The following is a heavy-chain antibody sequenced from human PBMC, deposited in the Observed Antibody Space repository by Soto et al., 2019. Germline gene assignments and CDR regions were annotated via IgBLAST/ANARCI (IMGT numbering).Heavy chain of an antibody. D-gene: IGHD4-17*01. Sequence: EVQLVESGGYLVEPGGSLRLSCAASGFTFSSYWLHWVRQAPGKGLVWVSRINSDGTSTSYAESVKGRFTISRDNAKNTLYLQMNSLTAEDTAVYYCPRDSGGSYGDREYPFDYWGQGTLVTVSS. CDR3: PRDSGGSYGDREYPFDY. J-gene: IGHJ4*02. V-gene: IGHV3-74*01. CDR2: INSDGTST. CDR1: GFTFSSYW.